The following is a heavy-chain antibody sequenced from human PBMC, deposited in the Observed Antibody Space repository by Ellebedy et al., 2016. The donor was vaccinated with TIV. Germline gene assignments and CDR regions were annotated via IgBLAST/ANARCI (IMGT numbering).Heavy chain of an antibody. CDR3: AREVGGKDDY. CDR1: GFTFSTSW. D-gene: IGHD4-23*01. V-gene: IGHV3-74*01. Sequence: GESLKISCAASGFTFSTSWMHWVRQAPGKGLEWVSRTNTDGSITTYADSVKGRSTISRDNAKNTLYLQVNSLRVEDTAVYFWAREVGGKDDYWGQGTLVTVSS. J-gene: IGHJ4*02. CDR2: TNTDGSIT.